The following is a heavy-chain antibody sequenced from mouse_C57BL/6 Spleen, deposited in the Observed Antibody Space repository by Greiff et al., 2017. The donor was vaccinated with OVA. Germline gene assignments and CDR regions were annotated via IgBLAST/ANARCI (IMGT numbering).Heavy chain of an antibody. CDR2: IDPSDSET. CDR3: ARDDGYYDPPFAY. Sequence: QVQLQQPGAELVRPGSSVKLSCKASGYTFTSYWMHWVKQRPIQGLEWIGNIDPSDSETHYNQKFKDKATLTVDKSSSTAYMQLSSLTSEDSAVYYGARDDGYYDPPFAYWGKGTLVTVSA. CDR1: GYTFTSYW. D-gene: IGHD2-3*01. V-gene: IGHV1-52*01. J-gene: IGHJ3*01.